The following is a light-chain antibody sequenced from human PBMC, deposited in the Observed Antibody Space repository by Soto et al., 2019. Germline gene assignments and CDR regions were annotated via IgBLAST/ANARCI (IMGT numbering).Light chain of an antibody. CDR1: QSVSSIY. CDR2: GAS. CDR3: QQYGSSPRT. J-gene: IGKJ1*01. Sequence: ENVLTQSPGTLSLSPGERATLSCRASQSVSSIYLAWYQQKPGQAPRLLIYGASSRATGIPDRFSGSGSGTDFTLTISRLEPEDFAVYYCQQYGSSPRTFGQVTKVEIK. V-gene: IGKV3-20*01.